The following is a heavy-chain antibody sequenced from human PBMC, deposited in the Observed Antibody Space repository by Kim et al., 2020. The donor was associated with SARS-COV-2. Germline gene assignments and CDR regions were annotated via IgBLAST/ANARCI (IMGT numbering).Heavy chain of an antibody. D-gene: IGHD4-4*01. CDR2: IIPIFGTA. CDR3: ARNQLRALTTPFDY. Sequence: SVKVSCKASGGTFSSYAISWVRQAPGQGLEWMGGIIPIFGTANYAQKFQGRVTITADESTSTAYMELSSLRSEDTAVYYCARNQLRALTTPFDYWGQGTLVTASS. CDR1: GGTFSSYA. J-gene: IGHJ4*02. V-gene: IGHV1-69*13.